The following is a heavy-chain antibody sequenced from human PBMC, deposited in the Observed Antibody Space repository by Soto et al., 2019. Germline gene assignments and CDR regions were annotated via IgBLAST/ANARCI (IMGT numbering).Heavy chain of an antibody. D-gene: IGHD1-26*01. V-gene: IGHV3-20*01. CDR1: GFTFDDYG. CDR2: IKWNGGST. CDR3: ARVIIMEEGINVVGYYRDV. J-gene: IGHJ6*03. Sequence: EVQLVESGGGVVRPGGSLRLSCAASGFTFDDYGMSWVRQAPGKGLEWVSGIKWNGGSTGYADSVKGRFAISRDNAKNYQYLLMNSLRAEDTALYHCARVIIMEEGINVVGYYRDVWGKGTTVSVSS.